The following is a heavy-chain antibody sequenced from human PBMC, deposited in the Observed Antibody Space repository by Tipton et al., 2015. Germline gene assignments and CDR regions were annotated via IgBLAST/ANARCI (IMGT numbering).Heavy chain of an antibody. CDR1: GFTFSAYP. CDR2: VSYEGSNK. J-gene: IGHJ4*02. V-gene: IGHV3-30*07. CDR3: AKGGEYSGYDLFDY. Sequence: SLRLSCAASGFTFSAYPMHWVRQAPGKGLEWVAAVSYEGSNKNHADSVKGRFTISRDNSKSTLYLQMNSLRADDTAVYYCAKGGEYSGYDLFDYWGQGTLVTVSS. D-gene: IGHD5-12*01.